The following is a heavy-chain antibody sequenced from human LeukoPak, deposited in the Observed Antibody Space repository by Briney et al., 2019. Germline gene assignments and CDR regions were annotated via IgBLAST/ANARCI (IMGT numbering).Heavy chain of an antibody. CDR1: GGSFIGSY. V-gene: IGHV4-34*01. Sequence: SETLSLTFSVYGGSFIGSYWSRIPQPPGKGLEWIQEINHSGSTNYKPSLKSRVTISVDTSNNQFSLKLSSVTAAETAVYYCAGGRSYDILAGAIYARGFDYWGQGTLVTVSS. D-gene: IGHD3-9*01. J-gene: IGHJ4*02. CDR2: INHSGST. CDR3: AGGRSYDILAGAIYARGFDY.